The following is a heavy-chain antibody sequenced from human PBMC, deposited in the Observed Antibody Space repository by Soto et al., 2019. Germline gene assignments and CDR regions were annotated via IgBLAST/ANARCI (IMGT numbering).Heavy chain of an antibody. J-gene: IGHJ4*02. CDR1: GYTFTSYG. CDR3: ARGRHGDY. V-gene: IGHV1-18*01. CDR2: ISAHNGNT. Sequence: QVHLVQSGAEVKKPGASVKVSCKASGYTFTSYGITWVRQAPGQGLEWMGWISAHNGNTDYAQKLQGRVIVTRDTSTSTAYMELRSLISGDTAVYYCARGRHGDYWGQGALVTVSS.